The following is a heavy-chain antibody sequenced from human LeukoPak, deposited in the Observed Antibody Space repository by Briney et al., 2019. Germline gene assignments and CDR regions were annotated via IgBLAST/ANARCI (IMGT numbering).Heavy chain of an antibody. CDR3: ASLESSSSLYY. D-gene: IGHD6-6*01. J-gene: IGHJ4*02. CDR1: RFTFSSYG. V-gene: IGHV3-30*19. Sequence: QAGGSLRLSCAASRFTFSSYGMHWVRQAPGKGLEWVAVISYDGSNKYYADSVKGRFTISRDNSKNTLYLQMNSLRAEDTAVYYCASLESSSSLYYWGQGTLVTVSS. CDR2: ISYDGSNK.